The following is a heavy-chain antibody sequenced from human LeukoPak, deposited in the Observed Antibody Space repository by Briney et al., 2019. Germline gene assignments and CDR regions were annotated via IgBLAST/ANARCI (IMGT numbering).Heavy chain of an antibody. J-gene: IGHJ4*02. CDR3: ARDRSISAAGDTY. V-gene: IGHV3-11*06. CDR1: GFTFSDEY. D-gene: IGHD6-13*01. Sequence: GGALRLSCAASGFTFSDEYMSWIRQAPGKGLEWVSYISNSGSYTNYADSVKGRFTISRDNAKNSLYLQMNSLRAEDTAVYYCARDRSISAAGDTYWGQGTLVTVSS. CDR2: ISNSGSYT.